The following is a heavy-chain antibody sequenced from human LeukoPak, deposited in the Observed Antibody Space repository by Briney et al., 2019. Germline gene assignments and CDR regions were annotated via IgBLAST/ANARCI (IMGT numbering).Heavy chain of an antibody. Sequence: SQTLSLTCTVSGGSISSGSYYWSWLRQPAGQGLEWIGRIYTSGSTNYNPSLKSRVTISVDTSKNQFSLKLSSVTAADTAVYYCARDGVIPAAKIYYYYYYMDVWGKGTTVTVSS. CDR1: GGSISSGSYY. J-gene: IGHJ6*03. D-gene: IGHD2-2*01. V-gene: IGHV4-61*02. CDR3: ARDGVIPAAKIYYYYYYMDV. CDR2: IYTSGST.